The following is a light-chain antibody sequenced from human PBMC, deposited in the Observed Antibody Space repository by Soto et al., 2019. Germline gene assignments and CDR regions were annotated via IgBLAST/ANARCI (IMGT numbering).Light chain of an antibody. CDR2: DVS. J-gene: IGLJ1*01. Sequence: QSALTQPRSVSGSPGQSVTISCTGTSSDVGGYHYVSWYQQHPGKAPKVMIYDVSERPSGVPDRFSGSKSGNTASLTISGLQDEDEADYYCCSYAGSPRYVFGTGTKVTVL. CDR1: SSDVGGYHY. V-gene: IGLV2-11*01. CDR3: CSYAGSPRYV.